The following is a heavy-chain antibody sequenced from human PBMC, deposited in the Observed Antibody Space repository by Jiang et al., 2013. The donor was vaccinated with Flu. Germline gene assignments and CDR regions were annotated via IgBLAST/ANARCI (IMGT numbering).Heavy chain of an antibody. J-gene: IGHJ3*02. CDR3: ARDHPYSFGMGAFDI. CDR2: MYKSGST. CDR1: SGSISSYN. Sequence: GPGLVKPSETLSLTCSVSSGSISSYNLNWIRQSPGKGLEWIGYMYKSGSTNYNPSLKSRVTMSVDTSKNPLLPEDELCDRCGHGRYYCARDHPYSFGMGAFDIWGQGTTVIVSS. V-gene: IGHV4-59*01. D-gene: IGHD5-12*01.